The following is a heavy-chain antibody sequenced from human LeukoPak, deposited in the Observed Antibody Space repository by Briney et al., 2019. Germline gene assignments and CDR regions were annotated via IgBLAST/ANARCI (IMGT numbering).Heavy chain of an antibody. CDR3: AKEGGYYYDSSGSFDY. CDR2: IGGSGGST. Sequence: GGSLRLSCAAAGFTFSSYAMSWVRQAPGKGLEWVSAIGGSGGSTYHADSVKGRFTISRDNSKNTLYLQMNSLRAEDTAVYYCAKEGGYYYDSSGSFDYWGQGTLVTVSS. D-gene: IGHD3-22*01. V-gene: IGHV3-23*01. J-gene: IGHJ4*02. CDR1: GFTFSSYA.